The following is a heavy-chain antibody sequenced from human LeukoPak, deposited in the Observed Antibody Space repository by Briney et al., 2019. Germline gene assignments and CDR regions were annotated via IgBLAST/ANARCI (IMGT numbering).Heavy chain of an antibody. Sequence: PGGSLRLSCAASGFTFSRNSMNWVRQAPGKGLEWVANIKQDGSEKYYVDSVKGRFTISRDNAKNSLYLQMNSLRAEDTAVYYCARDRRIAAAGYYYYMDVWGKGTTVTISS. D-gene: IGHD6-13*01. J-gene: IGHJ6*03. CDR2: IKQDGSEK. V-gene: IGHV3-7*01. CDR1: GFTFSRNS. CDR3: ARDRRIAAAGYYYYMDV.